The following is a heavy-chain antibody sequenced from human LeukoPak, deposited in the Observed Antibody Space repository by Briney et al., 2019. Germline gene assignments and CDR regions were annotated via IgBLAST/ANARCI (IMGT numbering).Heavy chain of an antibody. CDR2: INPSGGST. D-gene: IGHD2-2*01. CDR3: AIGGIVVVPAAANWFDP. J-gene: IGHJ5*02. CDR1: GYTFTSYY. V-gene: IGHV1-46*01. Sequence: ASVKVSCKASGYTFTSYYMHWVRQAPGQGLEWMGIINPSGGSTSYAQKFQGRVTMTRDMSTSTVYMELSSLRSEDTAVYYCAIGGIVVVPAAANWFDPWGQGTLVTVSS.